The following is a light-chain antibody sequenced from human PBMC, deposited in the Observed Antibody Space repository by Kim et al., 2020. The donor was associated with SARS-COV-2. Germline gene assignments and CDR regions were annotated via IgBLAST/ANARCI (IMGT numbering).Light chain of an antibody. Sequence: SASVGDGVTITCRASQSISSWLGWYQQKPGKAPKLLIYKAYSLESGVPSRFSGSGYGTEFTLTISSLQPDDCATYYCQQYNSYPFTFGPGTEWIS. CDR1: QSISSW. V-gene: IGKV1-5*03. CDR2: KAY. CDR3: QQYNSYPFT. J-gene: IGKJ3*01.